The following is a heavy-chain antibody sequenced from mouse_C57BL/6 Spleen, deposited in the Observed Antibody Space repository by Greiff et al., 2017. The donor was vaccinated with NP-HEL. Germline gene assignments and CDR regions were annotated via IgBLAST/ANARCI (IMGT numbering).Heavy chain of an antibody. V-gene: IGHV1-5*01. CDR3: TRWGYGSRFDV. D-gene: IGHD1-1*01. CDR2: IYPGNSDT. Sequence: VQLKQSGTVLARPGASVKMSCKTSGYTFTSYWMHWVKQRPGQGLEWIGAIYPGNSDTSYNQKFKGKAKLTAVTSASTAYMELSSLTNEDSAVYYGTRWGYGSRFDVWGKGTTVTVSS. J-gene: IGHJ1*03. CDR1: GYTFTSYW.